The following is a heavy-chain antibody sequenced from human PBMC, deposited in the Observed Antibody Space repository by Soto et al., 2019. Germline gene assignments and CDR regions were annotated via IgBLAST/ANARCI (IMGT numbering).Heavy chain of an antibody. J-gene: IGHJ4*02. CDR2: IHPNSGDT. CDR3: ATGITTSSVTGFDY. CDR1: GYTFIAYY. D-gene: IGHD3-22*01. Sequence: QVQLVQSGAEVKKPGASVKVSCRTSGYTFIAYYIHWVRQAPGQGLEWMGWIHPNSGDTNSAQKFQGGVTITRDTSINTVYLDLSRLKSDDTAVYYCATGITTSSVTGFDYWGQGTLITVSS. V-gene: IGHV1-2*02.